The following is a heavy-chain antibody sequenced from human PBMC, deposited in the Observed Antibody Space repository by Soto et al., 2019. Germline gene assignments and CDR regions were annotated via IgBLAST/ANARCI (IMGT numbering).Heavy chain of an antibody. J-gene: IGHJ4*02. D-gene: IGHD5-18*01. CDR2: INHSGST. V-gene: IGHV4-34*01. Sequence: QVQLQQWGAGLLKPSETLSLTCAVYGGSFSGYYWSWIRQPPGKGLEWIGEINHSGSTNYNPSLKSRVTISVDTSKNQFSLKLSSVTAADTAVYYCARIRGYSYGYNDYWGQGTLVTVSS. CDR1: GGSFSGYY. CDR3: ARIRGYSYGYNDY.